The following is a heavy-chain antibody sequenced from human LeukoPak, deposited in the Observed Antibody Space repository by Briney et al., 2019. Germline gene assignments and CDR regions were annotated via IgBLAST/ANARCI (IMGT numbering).Heavy chain of an antibody. CDR2: IYPGDSDT. Sequence: GESLKISCKGSGYSFTSYWIGWVRQMPGKGLEWMGIIYPGDSDTRYSPSFQGQVTISDDKSISTAYLQWSSLKASDTAMYYCARLGFYDILTEYGMDIWGQGTTVTVSS. CDR1: GYSFTSYW. D-gene: IGHD3-9*01. J-gene: IGHJ6*02. CDR3: ARLGFYDILTEYGMDI. V-gene: IGHV5-51*01.